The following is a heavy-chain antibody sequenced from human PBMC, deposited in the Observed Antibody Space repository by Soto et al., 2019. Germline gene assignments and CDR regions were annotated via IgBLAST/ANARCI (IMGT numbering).Heavy chain of an antibody. D-gene: IGHD6-19*01. Sequence: EVQLAESGGGLVLTGRSLRLSCAASGFSFVSYWMHWVRQVPGEGLAWVSRINGNADNSDYADSVKGRFTISRDNAMNRLYLQMDSLRADDTGVYYCVRDFRGAVAGSEFDHWGQGTLVTVSS. CDR1: GFSFVSYW. J-gene: IGHJ4*02. CDR3: VRDFRGAVAGSEFDH. V-gene: IGHV3-74*01. CDR2: INGNADNS.